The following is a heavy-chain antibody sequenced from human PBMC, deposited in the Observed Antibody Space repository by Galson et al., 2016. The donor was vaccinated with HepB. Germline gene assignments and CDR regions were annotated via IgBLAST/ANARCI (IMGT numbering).Heavy chain of an antibody. D-gene: IGHD3-10*01. CDR1: GGSISGYY. J-gene: IGHJ5*02. CDR3: ARLAGKSQQNWFDP. V-gene: IGHV4-59*01. CDR2: MYYIGST. Sequence: SETLSLTCNVSGGSISGYYWSWIRQPPGKGLGWIGYMYYIGSTNYNPSPKSRVTISIDRPTNQFSLKLTSVTAADTAVYYCARLAGKSQQNWFDPWGQGILVSVSS.